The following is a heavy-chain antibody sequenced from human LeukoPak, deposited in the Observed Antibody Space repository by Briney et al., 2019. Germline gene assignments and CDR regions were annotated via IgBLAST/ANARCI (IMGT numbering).Heavy chain of an antibody. D-gene: IGHD4-17*01. V-gene: IGHV3-23*01. Sequence: SGGSLRLSCAASGFTFSSYAMSWVRQAPGKGLEWVSAISGSGGSTYYADSVKGRFTISRDISKNTLYLQMNSLRAEDTAVYYCAKGVLGATLTINYMDVWGKGTTVTVSS. CDR1: GFTFSSYA. J-gene: IGHJ6*03. CDR3: AKGVLGATLTINYMDV. CDR2: ISGSGGST.